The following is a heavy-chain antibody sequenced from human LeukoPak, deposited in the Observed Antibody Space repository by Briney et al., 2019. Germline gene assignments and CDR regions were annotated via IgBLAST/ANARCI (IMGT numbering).Heavy chain of an antibody. CDR2: IDPDDSDT. CDR1: GYSFTSNW. D-gene: IGHD4-17*01. Sequence: GESLKISCKGSGYSFTSNWIGWVRQMPGKGLEWMGIIDPDDSDTRYSPSFHGQVTISADRSISTAYLQWSSLKASDAAMYHCARRGYRDWTIDYWGQGTLVTVSS. CDR3: ARRGYRDWTIDY. J-gene: IGHJ4*02. V-gene: IGHV5-51*01.